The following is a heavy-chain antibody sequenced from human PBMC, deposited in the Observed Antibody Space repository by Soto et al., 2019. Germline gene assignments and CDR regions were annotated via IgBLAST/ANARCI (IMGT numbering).Heavy chain of an antibody. V-gene: IGHV4-30-4*02. CDR3: ARDGPGYDSGPIAY. Sequence: KPSETLSFTCTVSVGSISIAEYYLSWIRQPPGTGLEWIGYISHSWRPDYNPSLKSRFTISADTSKNQFYLKLSSMNLADTAVYDCARDGPGYDSGPIAYWGQGILVTVSS. J-gene: IGHJ4*02. D-gene: IGHD6-19*01. CDR1: VGSISIAEYY. CDR2: ISHSWRP.